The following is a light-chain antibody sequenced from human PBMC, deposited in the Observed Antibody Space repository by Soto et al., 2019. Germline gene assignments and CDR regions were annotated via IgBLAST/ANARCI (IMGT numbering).Light chain of an antibody. CDR1: SSNIGAADD. J-gene: IGLJ1*01. CDR3: SSYAGGNTFV. CDR2: GNN. V-gene: IGLV1-40*01. Sequence: QSVLTQPPSLSGAPGLRVTISCTGSSSNIGAADDVHWYQQLPGTAPKLLLYGNNNRPSGVPDRFSGSKSGTSASLAITGLQAEDEAEYYCSSYAGGNTFVFGSGTKLTVL.